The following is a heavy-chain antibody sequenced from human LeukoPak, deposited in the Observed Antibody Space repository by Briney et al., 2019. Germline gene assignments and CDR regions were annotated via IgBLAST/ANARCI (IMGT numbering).Heavy chain of an antibody. J-gene: IGHJ5*02. CDR3: ARDMVRGVKAYLSWFDP. Sequence: SDTLSLTCTVSGDSISSYYWSWIRQPAGKGLEWIGRINVSGRTNYYNSLKSRVTMSVDTSKNQCSLKETSVTAADTAFYYCARDMVRGVKAYLSWFDPWGQGILVTV. D-gene: IGHD3-10*01. CDR2: INVSGRT. V-gene: IGHV4-4*07. CDR1: GDSISSYY.